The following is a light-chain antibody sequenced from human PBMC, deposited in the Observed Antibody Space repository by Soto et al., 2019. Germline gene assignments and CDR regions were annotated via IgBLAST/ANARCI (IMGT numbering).Light chain of an antibody. J-gene: IGKJ1*01. CDR2: SAS. V-gene: IGKV1-39*01. CDR3: QQSYSTPPWT. Sequence: DLQMTQSPSSLSASVGDRVTITCRASQSISSYLKWYQQKPGKTPTLLIYSASSLQSGVPSRFSGSGSGTEFTHTIRALHPQDFATYYCQQSYSTPPWTFGQGTMVEMK. CDR1: QSISSY.